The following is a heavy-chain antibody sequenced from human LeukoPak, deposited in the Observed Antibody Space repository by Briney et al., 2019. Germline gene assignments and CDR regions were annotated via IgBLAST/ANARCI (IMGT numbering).Heavy chain of an antibody. J-gene: IGHJ4*02. Sequence: PGGSLRLSCAASGFTLSSSAMSWVRQAPGKGLEWVSGISGSDGGTYYADSVKGRFTTSRDNSKNTLYLQMNSLRAEDTALYYCAKDPRTVPGYYFDYWGQGTLVTVSS. V-gene: IGHV3-23*01. D-gene: IGHD2-2*01. CDR3: AKDPRTVPGYYFDY. CDR2: ISGSDGGT. CDR1: GFTLSSSA.